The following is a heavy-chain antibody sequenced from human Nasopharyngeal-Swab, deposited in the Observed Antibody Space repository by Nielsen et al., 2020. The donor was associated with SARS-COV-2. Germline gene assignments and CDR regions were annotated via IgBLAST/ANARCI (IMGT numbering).Heavy chain of an antibody. CDR1: GYTFTSYG. V-gene: IGHV1-18*04. D-gene: IGHD3-22*01. J-gene: IGHJ4*02. CDR2: ISAYNGNT. CDR3: AKDLLPMIVVVNPGTFDY. Sequence: ASMKVSCKASGYTFTSYGISWVRQAPGQGLEWMGWISAYNGNTNYAQKLQGRVTMTTDTSTSTAYMELRSLRSDDTAVYYCAKDLLPMIVVVNPGTFDYWGQGTLVTVSS.